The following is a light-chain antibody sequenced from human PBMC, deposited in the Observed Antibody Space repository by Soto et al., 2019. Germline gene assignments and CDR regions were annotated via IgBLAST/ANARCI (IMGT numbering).Light chain of an antibody. CDR2: TTS. J-gene: IGKJ1*01. CDR3: QQTYTLPQT. Sequence: DIQMTQSPSSLSASVGERVTIACRASQTVSKFVNWYQQKPGEVPALLIFTTSTLYSGVPARFSGSGSGTDFTLTINGLQPEDFATYYCQQTYTLPQTFAQGTKVE. V-gene: IGKV1-39*01. CDR1: QTVSKF.